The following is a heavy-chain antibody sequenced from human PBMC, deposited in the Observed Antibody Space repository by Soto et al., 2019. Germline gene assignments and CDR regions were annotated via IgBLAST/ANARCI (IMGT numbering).Heavy chain of an antibody. D-gene: IGHD6-13*01. J-gene: IGHJ3*02. CDR3: ARDVSPGSSSLYLDAFDI. CDR1: GVSFGSCW. Sequence: EVQLVESGGDLVQPGGSLRLSCAASGVSFGSCWMTWVRQAPGKGLEWVANIKKDGSKITYLDSVRGRFTVTRDNAKNHVYLEMNIPRAADTALYYCARDVSPGSSSLYLDAFDIWGQGTRVSVSS. CDR2: IKKDGSKI. V-gene: IGHV3-7*05.